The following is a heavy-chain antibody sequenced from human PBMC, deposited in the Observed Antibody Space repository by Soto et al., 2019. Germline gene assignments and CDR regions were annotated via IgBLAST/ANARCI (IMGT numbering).Heavy chain of an antibody. Sequence: PSETLSLTCAVYGGSFSGYYWSWIRQPPGKGLEWIGEINHSGSTNYNPSLKSRVTISVDTSKNQFSLKLSSVTAADTAVYYCAREKGITIFGGSYYYYMDVWGKGTTVTVSS. CDR3: AREKGITIFGGSYYYYMDV. CDR2: INHSGST. J-gene: IGHJ6*03. CDR1: GGSFSGYY. V-gene: IGHV4-34*01. D-gene: IGHD3-3*01.